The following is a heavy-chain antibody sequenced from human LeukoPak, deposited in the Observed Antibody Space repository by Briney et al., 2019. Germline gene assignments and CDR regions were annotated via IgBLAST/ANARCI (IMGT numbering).Heavy chain of an antibody. CDR2: ISSNGGST. V-gene: IGHV3-64*01. Sequence: GGSLRLSCAASGFTFSSYAMHWVRQAPGKGLEYVSAISSNGGSTYYANSVKGRFTISRDNSKNTLYLQMGSLRAEDMAVYYCARGSYDFWSGYYDYWGQGTLVTVSS. D-gene: IGHD3-3*01. CDR3: ARGSYDFWSGYYDY. J-gene: IGHJ4*02. CDR1: GFTFSSYA.